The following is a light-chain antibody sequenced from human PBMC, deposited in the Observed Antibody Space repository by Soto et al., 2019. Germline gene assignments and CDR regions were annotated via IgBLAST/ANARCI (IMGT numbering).Light chain of an antibody. CDR2: EVS. V-gene: IGLV2-14*01. CDR3: SSYTSASTYV. J-gene: IGLJ1*01. CDR1: SSDVGGYKY. Sequence: QPVLTQPASVSGSPGQSITISCTGSSSDVGGYKYVSWYQHHPGKAPKLMIYEVSNRPSGISYRFSGSKSGNTASLTISGLQAEDEADYYCSSYTSASTYVFGTGTKLTVL.